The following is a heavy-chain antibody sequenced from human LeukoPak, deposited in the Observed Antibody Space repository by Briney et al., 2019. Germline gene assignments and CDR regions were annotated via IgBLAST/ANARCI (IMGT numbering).Heavy chain of an antibody. V-gene: IGHV4-30-2*01. D-gene: IGHD6-13*01. Sequence: SETLSLTCTVSGGSISSGGYYWSWIRQPPGKGLEWIGYIYHSGSPYYNPSLKSRVTISVDRSKNQFSLKLSSVTAADTAVYYCAREAVAAADSYYFDYWGQGTLVTVSS. CDR3: AREAVAAADSYYFDY. CDR2: IYHSGSP. J-gene: IGHJ4*02. CDR1: GGSISSGGYY.